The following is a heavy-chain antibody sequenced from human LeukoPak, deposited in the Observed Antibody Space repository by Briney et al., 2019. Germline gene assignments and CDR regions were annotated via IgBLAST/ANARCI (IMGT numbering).Heavy chain of an antibody. V-gene: IGHV3-21*01. D-gene: IGHD6-19*01. J-gene: IGHJ4*02. CDR3: ARDRSSGWYIFDY. CDR1: GFTFNSYS. CDR2: ISSSSNNI. Sequence: PGGSLRLSCAASGFTFNSYSMNWARQAPGKGLEWVSSISSSSNNISYANSVKGRFTISRENAKDSLYLQMNSLRAEDTAVYYCARDRSSGWYIFDYWGQGTLVTVSS.